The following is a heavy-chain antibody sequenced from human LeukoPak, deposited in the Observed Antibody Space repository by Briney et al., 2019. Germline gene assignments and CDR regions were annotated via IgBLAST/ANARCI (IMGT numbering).Heavy chain of an antibody. CDR3: ARDYGSGSYFSLLYYYYGMDV. V-gene: IGHV1-2*06. J-gene: IGHJ6*02. Sequence: ASVKVSCRASGYTFTGYYMHWVRQAPGQGLEWMGRINPNSGGTNYAQKFQGRVTMTRDTSISTTYMELSRLRSDDTAVYYCARDYGSGSYFSLLYYYYGMDVWGQGTTVTVSS. CDR2: INPNSGGT. CDR1: GYTFTGYY. D-gene: IGHD3-10*01.